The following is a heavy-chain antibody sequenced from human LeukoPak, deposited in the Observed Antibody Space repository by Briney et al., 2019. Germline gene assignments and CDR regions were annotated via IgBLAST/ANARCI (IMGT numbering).Heavy chain of an antibody. CDR1: GFTFSNFW. CDR2: IKEDGSDK. Sequence: GGSLRLSCAASGFTFSNFWMAWVRQAPGKGLEWVAHIKEDGSDKKYVDSVKGRFPISRANPKNSLYLQMNSLRAEDTAVYYCARDIGYHTFDYWGQGGLVTVSS. V-gene: IGHV3-7*05. CDR3: ARDIGYHTFDY. J-gene: IGHJ4*02. D-gene: IGHD5-12*01.